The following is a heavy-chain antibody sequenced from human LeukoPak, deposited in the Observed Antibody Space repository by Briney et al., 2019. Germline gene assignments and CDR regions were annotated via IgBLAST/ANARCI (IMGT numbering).Heavy chain of an antibody. V-gene: IGHV1-69*04. CDR3: ARGPAARETGTFDY. J-gene: IGHJ4*02. Sequence: SVKVSCKASGGTFSSYAISWVRQAPGQGLEWMGRIIPILGIANYAQKFQGGVTITADKSTSTAYMELSSLRSEDTAVYYCARGPAARETGTFDYWGQGTLVTVSS. D-gene: IGHD2-2*01. CDR1: GGTFSSYA. CDR2: IIPILGIA.